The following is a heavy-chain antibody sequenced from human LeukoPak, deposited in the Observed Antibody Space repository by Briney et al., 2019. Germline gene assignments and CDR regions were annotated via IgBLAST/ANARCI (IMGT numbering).Heavy chain of an antibody. CDR3: ARVVTPPGDNSDSSAQQFYGMDV. CDR2: INPNSGGT. CDR1: GYTFTGYY. Sequence: ASVKVSCKASGYTFTGYYMHWVRQAPGQGLEWMGWINPNSGGTNYAQKFQGRVTMTRDTSISTAYMELSRLRSGDTAVYYCARVVTPPGDNSDSSAQQFYGMDVWGQGTTVTVSS. J-gene: IGHJ6*02. D-gene: IGHD5-24*01. V-gene: IGHV1-2*02.